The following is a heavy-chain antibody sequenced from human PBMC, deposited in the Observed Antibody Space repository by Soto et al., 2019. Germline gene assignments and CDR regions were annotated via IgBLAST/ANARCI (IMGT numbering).Heavy chain of an antibody. V-gene: IGHV4-39*01. CDR3: ARLGLAEDIVVVVAATGWFDP. CDR1: GGSISSSSYY. D-gene: IGHD2-15*01. CDR2: IYYSGST. Sequence: SETLSLTCTVSGGSISSSSYYWGWIRQPPGKGLEWIGSIYYSGSTYYNLSLKSRVTISVDTSKNQFSLKLSSVTAADTAVYYCARLGLAEDIVVVVAATGWFDPWGQGTLVTVSS. J-gene: IGHJ5*02.